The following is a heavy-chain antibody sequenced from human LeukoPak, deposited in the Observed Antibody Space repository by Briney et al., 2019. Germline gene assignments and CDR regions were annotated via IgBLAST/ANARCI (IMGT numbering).Heavy chain of an antibody. Sequence: GGSRRLSCAASGFIFSCYWMSWVRQAPGKGLEWVANIKQDGSEKYYVDSVKGRFTISRDNAKNSLYLQMNGLRAEDTAVYYCARVLTGRDYWGQGTLVTVSS. CDR2: IKQDGSEK. J-gene: IGHJ4*02. V-gene: IGHV3-7*01. D-gene: IGHD3-9*01. CDR1: GFIFSCYW. CDR3: ARVLTGRDY.